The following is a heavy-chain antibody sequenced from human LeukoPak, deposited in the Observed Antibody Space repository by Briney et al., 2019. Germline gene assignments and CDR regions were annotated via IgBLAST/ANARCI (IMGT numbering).Heavy chain of an antibody. V-gene: IGHV3-23*01. CDR3: AKVRYSSSWYARPTREYFQH. J-gene: IGHJ1*01. D-gene: IGHD6-13*01. CDR2: ISGRGGST. CDR1: GFTFSSYA. Sequence: GGSLRLSCAASGFTFSSYAMSGVRQAPGEGLEWVSAISGRGGSTYYADSVKGRFTISRDNSKYTLSLQMNSMRAEDTAVYYCAKVRYSSSWYARPTREYFQHWGQGTLVAVSS.